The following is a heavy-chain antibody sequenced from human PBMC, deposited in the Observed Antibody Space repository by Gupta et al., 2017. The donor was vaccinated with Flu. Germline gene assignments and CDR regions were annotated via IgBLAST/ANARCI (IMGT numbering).Heavy chain of an antibody. V-gene: IGHV1-3*01. CDR2: INPGNGDT. CDR1: FTSYA. D-gene: IGHD6-25*01. Sequence: FTSYAIHWVRQAPGERLEWVGSINPGNGDTRYSQRFQGRVTFTRDTSASTAYMDLSNLSSEDAAVYFCTRDAGMAAYFFDYWGQGTRVTVSS. J-gene: IGHJ4*02. CDR3: TRDAGMAAYFFDY.